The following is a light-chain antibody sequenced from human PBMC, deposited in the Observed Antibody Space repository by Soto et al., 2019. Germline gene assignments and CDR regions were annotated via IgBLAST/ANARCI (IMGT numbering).Light chain of an antibody. V-gene: IGKV3-20*01. J-gene: IGKJ5*01. Sequence: EIVLTQSPGTLSLSPGERATLSCRASQSVSSSYLAWYQQKPGQAPRLLIYGASSRATGIPDRFSGSGSGTDFTLTTSRLEPDDSAVYFCQQYGGSPITFGQGTRLEIK. CDR3: QQYGGSPIT. CDR1: QSVSSSY. CDR2: GAS.